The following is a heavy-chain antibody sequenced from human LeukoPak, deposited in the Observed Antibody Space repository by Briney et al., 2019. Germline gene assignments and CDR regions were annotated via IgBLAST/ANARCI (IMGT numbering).Heavy chain of an antibody. CDR3: AHTDSYYFDSGMVS. V-gene: IGHV3-23*01. D-gene: IGHD3-22*01. CDR2: ISGGGSST. J-gene: IGHJ5*02. Sequence: PGGSLRLSCTASGFRFSNYAMNWVRQAPGKGLEWVSVISGGGSSTNYADSVKGRFTISRENSKNTLYLQVNSLRAEDTAVYYCAHTDSYYFDSGMVSWGQGALVTVSS. CDR1: GFRFSNYA.